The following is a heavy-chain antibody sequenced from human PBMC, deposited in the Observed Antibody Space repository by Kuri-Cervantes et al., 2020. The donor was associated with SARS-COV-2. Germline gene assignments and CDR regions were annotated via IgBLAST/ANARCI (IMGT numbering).Heavy chain of an antibody. Sequence: GSLRLSCTVSGYSISSGYYWGWIRQPPGKGLEWIGSIYHSGSTYYNPSLKSRVTISVDTSKNQFSLKLSSVTAADTAVYYYARAGIGAVAGNFDYWGQGTLVT. CDR1: GYSISSGYY. D-gene: IGHD6-19*01. V-gene: IGHV4-38-2*02. CDR3: ARAGIGAVAGNFDY. CDR2: IYHSGST. J-gene: IGHJ4*02.